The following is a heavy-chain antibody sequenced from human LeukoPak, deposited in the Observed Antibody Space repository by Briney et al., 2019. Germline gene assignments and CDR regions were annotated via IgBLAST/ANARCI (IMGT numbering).Heavy chain of an antibody. V-gene: IGHV3-23*01. D-gene: IGHD2-2*01. CDR1: GFTFSSYA. CDR3: AKAVCTSCYYFDY. J-gene: IGHJ4*02. Sequence: GGSLRLSCAASGFTFSSYAMSWVRQAPGKGLEWVSAISVSGGSTYYADSVKSRFTISRDNSKNTLYLQMNRLRAEDTAVYYCAKAVCTSCYYFDYWGQGTLVTVSS. CDR2: ISVSGGST.